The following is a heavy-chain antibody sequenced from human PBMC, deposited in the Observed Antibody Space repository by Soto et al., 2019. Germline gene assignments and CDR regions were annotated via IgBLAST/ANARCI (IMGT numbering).Heavy chain of an antibody. J-gene: IGHJ4*02. CDR3: ARELDIPPDYYFDY. D-gene: IGHD5-12*01. CDR2: ISYDGRHQ. Sequence: GGSLRLSCAASGFTFGSYGMHWVRQAPGKGLEWVAMISYDGRHQYYADSVKGRFTISRDNFKDTLYLQMNGLTPEDTAIYFCARELDIPPDYYFDYWGQGNLVTVSS. V-gene: IGHV3-30*03. CDR1: GFTFGSYG.